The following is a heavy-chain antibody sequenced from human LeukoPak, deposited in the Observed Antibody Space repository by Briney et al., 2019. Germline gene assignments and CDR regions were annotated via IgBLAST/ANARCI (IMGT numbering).Heavy chain of an antibody. D-gene: IGHD6-6*01. CDR1: GYSISSGYY. CDR2: IYHSGST. V-gene: IGHV4-38-2*02. J-gene: IGHJ4*02. Sequence: PSETLSLTCTVSGYSISSGYYWGWIRQPPGKGLEWIGSIYHSGSTYYNPSLKSRVTISVDTSKNQFSLKPSSVTAADTAVYYCARPVSSSILSVDYWGQGTLVTVSS. CDR3: ARPVSSSILSVDY.